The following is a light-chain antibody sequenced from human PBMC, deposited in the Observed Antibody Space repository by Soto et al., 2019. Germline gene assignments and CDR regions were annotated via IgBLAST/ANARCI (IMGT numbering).Light chain of an antibody. V-gene: IGKV4-1*01. J-gene: IGKJ1*01. CDR2: WAS. CDR1: QSVLYSSNNKNY. Sequence: DIVMTQSPDSLAVSLGERATINCKSSQSVLYSSNNKNYLAWYQQKPGQTPKLIIYWASTRESGVPDRFSGSGSGTEFTLTISSLQAEDVAVYYCLQYYTTPRTFAQGTEVEIK. CDR3: LQYYTTPRT.